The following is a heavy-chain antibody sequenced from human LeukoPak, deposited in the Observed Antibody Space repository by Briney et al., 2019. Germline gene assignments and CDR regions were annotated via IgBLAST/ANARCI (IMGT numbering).Heavy chain of an antibody. J-gene: IGHJ4*02. CDR1: GGSFSGYY. CDR3: AREGGYGDYPFDY. CDR2: INHSGST. D-gene: IGHD4-17*01. V-gene: IGHV4-34*01. Sequence: SETLSLTCAVYGGSFSGYYWSWIRQPPGKGLEWIGEINHSGSTNYNPSLKSRVTISVDTSKNQFSLKLSSVPAADTAVYYCAREGGYGDYPFDYWGQGTLVTASS.